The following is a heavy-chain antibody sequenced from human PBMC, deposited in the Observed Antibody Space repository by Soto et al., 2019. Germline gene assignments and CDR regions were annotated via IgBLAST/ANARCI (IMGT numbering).Heavy chain of an antibody. Sequence: QVQLQQAGPGLVKPSQTLSLTCAISGDSVSSNSAAWNWIRQSPSRGLEWLGRTYYRSKWYNDYSVSVKSRITINPCTSKNQFSLQLNSVTPEDTAVYYWARGHCSGGSCYYNWFYTWGQGNLVTVSS. V-gene: IGHV6-1*01. CDR2: TYYRSKWYN. D-gene: IGHD2-15*01. CDR3: ARGHCSGGSCYYNWFYT. J-gene: IGHJ5*02. CDR1: GDSVSSNSAA.